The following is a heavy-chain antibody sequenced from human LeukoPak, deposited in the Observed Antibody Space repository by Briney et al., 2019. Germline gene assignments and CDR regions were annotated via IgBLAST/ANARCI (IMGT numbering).Heavy chain of an antibody. V-gene: IGHV1-2*02. CDR2: INPNSGDT. J-gene: IGHJ3*02. CDR3: ARDVRSTDAFDI. D-gene: IGHD3-10*02. CDR1: GYTFTGYY. Sequence: RASVKVSCKASGYTFTGYYIHWVRQAPGQGLEWMGWINPNSGDTKYGQKFQGRVTMTRDTSIRTAYMELSGLRSDDTAMYYCARDVRSTDAFDIWGQGTMLTVSS.